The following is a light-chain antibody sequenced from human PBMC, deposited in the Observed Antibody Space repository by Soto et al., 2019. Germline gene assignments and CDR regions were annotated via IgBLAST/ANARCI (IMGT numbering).Light chain of an antibody. CDR2: AAS. V-gene: IGKV1-39*01. Sequence: DIQMTPSPSSLSASVEDRVIIPCRASQSLSNHFNGYQQKPGNAPKLLIVAASSLQSGVPSRVSGSRSGPDFTLTIRSLQAEDFATYYCQQSYSSPPTFGQGTKVDIK. CDR1: QSLSNH. CDR3: QQSYSSPPT. J-gene: IGKJ1*01.